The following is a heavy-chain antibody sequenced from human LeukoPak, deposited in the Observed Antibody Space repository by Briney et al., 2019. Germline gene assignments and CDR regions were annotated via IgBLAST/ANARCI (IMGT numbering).Heavy chain of an antibody. CDR1: GGSFSGYY. CDR2: IYYSGST. J-gene: IGHJ4*02. D-gene: IGHD3-10*01. Sequence: SETLSLTCAVYGGSFSGYYWSWIRQPPGKGLEWIGYIYYSGSTNYNPSLKSRVTISVDTSKNQFSLKLSSVTAADTAVYYCARYYYGSGSYQYYFDYWGQGTLVTVSS. V-gene: IGHV4-59*01. CDR3: ARYYYGSGSYQYYFDY.